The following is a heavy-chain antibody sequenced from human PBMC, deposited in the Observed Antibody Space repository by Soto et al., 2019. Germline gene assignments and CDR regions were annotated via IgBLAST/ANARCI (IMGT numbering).Heavy chain of an antibody. CDR3: ARANGYCSSTSCYTGYYYYGMDV. V-gene: IGHV4-30-4*01. Sequence: QVQLQESGPGLVKPSQTLSLTCTVSGGSISSGDYYWSWIRQPPGKGLEWMGYIYYSGSTYYNPSLKRRVTISVDTSMNQFSLKLSSVTAADTAVYYCARANGYCSSTSCYTGYYYYGMDVWGQGTTVTVSS. CDR2: IYYSGST. J-gene: IGHJ6*02. D-gene: IGHD2-2*02. CDR1: GGSISSGDYY.